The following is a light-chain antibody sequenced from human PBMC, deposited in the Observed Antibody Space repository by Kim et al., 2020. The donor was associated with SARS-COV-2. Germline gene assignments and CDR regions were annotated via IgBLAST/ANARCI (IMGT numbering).Light chain of an antibody. CDR2: RDT. Sequence: SYELTQPLSASMALGQTARITCGGYNIGGKNVHWYQQKAGQAPVLVIYRDTNRPSGIPERFSGSNSENMATLTISGAQVGDEADYYCQVWDSSTASWVFGGGTQLTVL. V-gene: IGLV3-9*01. CDR1: NIGGKN. CDR3: QVWDSSTASWV. J-gene: IGLJ3*02.